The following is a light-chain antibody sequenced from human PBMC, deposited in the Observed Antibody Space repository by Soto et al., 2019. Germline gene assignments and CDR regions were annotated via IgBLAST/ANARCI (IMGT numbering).Light chain of an antibody. V-gene: IGKV1-8*01. CDR1: QGISSY. J-gene: IGKJ2*01. CDR2: AAS. CDR3: QQYYSYPHT. Sequence: AIRMTQSPSSFSPSTGDRVTITCRASQGISSYLAWYQQKPGKAPKLLIYAASTLQSGVPSRFSGSGSGTDFTLTISCLQSEDFATYYCQQYYSYPHTFGQGTKVDIK.